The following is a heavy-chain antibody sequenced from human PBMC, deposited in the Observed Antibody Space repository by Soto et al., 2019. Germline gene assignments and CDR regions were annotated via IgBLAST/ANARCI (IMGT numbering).Heavy chain of an antibody. V-gene: IGHV3-23*01. CDR2: ISGSGGSA. CDR3: AKDLVWGPGGILTDALGDAFDI. Sequence: PGGSLRLSCAASGFTCRSYAMSWVRQAPGKGLEWVSSISGSGGSAYYSDSVKGRFTISRDNSKNTLFLQMNSLRAEDTAIYYCAKDLVWGPGGILTDALGDAFDIWGQGTMVT. J-gene: IGHJ3*02. D-gene: IGHD3-16*01. CDR1: GFTCRSYA.